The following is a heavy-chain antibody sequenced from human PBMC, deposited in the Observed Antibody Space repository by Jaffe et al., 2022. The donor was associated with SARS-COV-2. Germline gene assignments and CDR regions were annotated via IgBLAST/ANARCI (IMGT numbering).Heavy chain of an antibody. CDR1: GYSISSDYH. Sequence: QVQLQESGPGLVKPSETLSLICSVSGYSISSDYHWGWIRQPPGKGLEWIASIYRTGHSYYGPSLKSRVTISVDTSKNQFSLKLTSVTAADTAVYYCARQISDMYWTFDVWGLGTMVTVSS. CDR2: IYRTGHS. J-gene: IGHJ3*01. D-gene: IGHD2-15*01. CDR3: ARQISDMYWTFDV. V-gene: IGHV4-38-2*02.